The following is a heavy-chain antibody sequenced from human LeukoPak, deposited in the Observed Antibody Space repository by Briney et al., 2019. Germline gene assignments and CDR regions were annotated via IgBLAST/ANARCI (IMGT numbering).Heavy chain of an antibody. CDR1: GFTFSSSW. CDR2: ISSSSSYI. CDR3: ARDSRGDDAFDI. V-gene: IGHV3-21*01. D-gene: IGHD2-15*01. Sequence: PGGSLRLSCAASGFTFSSSWMHWVRQAPGKGLEWVSSISSSSSYIYYADSVKGRFTISRDNAKNSLYLQMNSLRAEDTAVYYCARDSRGDDAFDIWGQGTMVTVSS. J-gene: IGHJ3*02.